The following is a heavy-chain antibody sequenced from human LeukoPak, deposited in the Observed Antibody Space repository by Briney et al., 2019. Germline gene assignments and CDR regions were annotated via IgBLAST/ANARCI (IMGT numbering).Heavy chain of an antibody. J-gene: IGHJ4*02. CDR1: GFTFTTYS. CDR2: IYAGDSST. D-gene: IGHD3-16*01. V-gene: IGHV5-51*01. CDR3: ARHSCYDS. Sequence: HGESLKISCKGSGFTFTTYSFAWVRQMPGKGLKWMGVIYAGDSSTRYSPSFQGQVTISVDKSISTAYLQWSSLKASDSAIYYCARHSCYDSWGQGTLVTVSS.